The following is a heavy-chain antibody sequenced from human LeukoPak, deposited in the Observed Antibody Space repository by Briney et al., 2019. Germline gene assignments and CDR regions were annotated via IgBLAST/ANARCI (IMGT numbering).Heavy chain of an antibody. Sequence: GGSLRLSCAASGFTVSSNYMSWVRQAPGKGLEWVSVIYSGGSTYYADSVKGRFTISRDNSKNTLYLQMNSLRAEDTAVYYCARRRYYDSWFFLDYWGQGTLVTVSS. CDR2: IYSGGST. J-gene: IGHJ4*02. CDR1: GFTVSSNY. D-gene: IGHD3-22*01. V-gene: IGHV3-53*01. CDR3: ARRRYYDSWFFLDY.